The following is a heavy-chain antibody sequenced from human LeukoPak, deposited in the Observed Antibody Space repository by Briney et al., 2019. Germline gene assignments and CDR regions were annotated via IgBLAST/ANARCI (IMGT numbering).Heavy chain of an antibody. CDR3: ASSSLVVVVTYGFDI. V-gene: IGHV4-4*02. Sequence: SGTLSLTCTVSNGPITSTKWWSWVRQPPGEGLEWIGEISHTWSTNYNPSFNSRVTMPVDKSKNQFSLNLKSVTAADTALYYCASSSLVVVVTYGFDIWGRGTAVTVSS. D-gene: IGHD2-21*01. J-gene: IGHJ3*02. CDR2: ISHTWST. CDR1: NGPITSTKW.